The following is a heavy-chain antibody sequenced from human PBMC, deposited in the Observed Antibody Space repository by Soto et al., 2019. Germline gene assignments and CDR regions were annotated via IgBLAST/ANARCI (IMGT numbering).Heavy chain of an antibody. V-gene: IGHV3-11*06. CDR1: GFTFSDYY. CDR2: ISNKSSYT. J-gene: IGHJ4*02. CDR3: ARDSGQYQLLLGY. D-gene: IGHD2-2*01. Sequence: QVQLVESGGGLVKPGGSLRLSCAASGFTFSDYYMSWIRQATGQGLELVTYISNKSSYTNYADSLKGRFTISRDNAKNSLNLQMSSLRAQDSAIYYCARDSGQYQLLLGYWGQGALVTVSS.